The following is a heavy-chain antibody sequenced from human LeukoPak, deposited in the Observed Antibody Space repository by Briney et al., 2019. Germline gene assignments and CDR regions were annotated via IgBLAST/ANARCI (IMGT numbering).Heavy chain of an antibody. J-gene: IGHJ3*01. D-gene: IGHD7-27*01. CDR3: ARDLQTGLAFDA. CDR1: GFTFSSGT. Sequence: GGSLRLSCAASGFTFSSGTMNWVRQTPGKALEWVSSLSGSGRLIWYAGSVKGRFTISRDDAANSLFLQMNSLRVEDTAVYYCARDLQTGLAFDAWGQGTVVTVSS. CDR2: LSGSGRLI. V-gene: IGHV3-21*06.